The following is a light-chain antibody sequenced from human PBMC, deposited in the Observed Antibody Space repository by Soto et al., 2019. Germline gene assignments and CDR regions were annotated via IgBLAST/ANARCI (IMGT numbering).Light chain of an antibody. V-gene: IGLV2-14*01. J-gene: IGLJ2*01. CDR3: CSYTGSLTLL. CDR2: EVS. Sequence: QSALTQPASVSGSPGQSITISCTGSSSDVGGYDYASWYQQHPGKAPKLMIYEVSNRPSGVSNRFSGSKSGNTASLTISGLQAEDEADYYCCSYTGSLTLLFGGGTKLTVL. CDR1: SSDVGGYDY.